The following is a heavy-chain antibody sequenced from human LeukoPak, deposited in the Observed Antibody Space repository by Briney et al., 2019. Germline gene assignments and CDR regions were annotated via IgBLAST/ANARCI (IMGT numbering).Heavy chain of an antibody. CDR3: ARDRGVNYDILTGYVANAFDI. Sequence: GGSLRLSXAASGFTFSSYSMNWVRQAPGKGLEWVSSISSSSSYIYYADSVKGRFTISRDNAKNSLYLQMNSLRAEDTAVYYCARDRGVNYDILTGYVANAFDIWGQGTMVTVSS. D-gene: IGHD3-9*01. J-gene: IGHJ3*02. CDR2: ISSSSSYI. CDR1: GFTFSSYS. V-gene: IGHV3-21*01.